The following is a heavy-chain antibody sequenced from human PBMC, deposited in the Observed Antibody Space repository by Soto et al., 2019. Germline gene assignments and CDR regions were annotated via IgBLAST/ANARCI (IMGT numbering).Heavy chain of an antibody. CDR1: GGTFSSYA. CDR3: AREYYYDSSGYDDY. CDR2: IIPIFGTA. D-gene: IGHD3-22*01. J-gene: IGHJ4*02. V-gene: IGHV1-69*12. Sequence: QVPLVQSGAEVKKPGSSVKVSCKASGGTFSSYAISWVRQAPGQGLEWMGGIIPIFGTANYAQKFQGRVTITAAESTSTAYMELSSLRSEDKAVYYCAREYYYDSSGYDDYWCQGTLVTVSS.